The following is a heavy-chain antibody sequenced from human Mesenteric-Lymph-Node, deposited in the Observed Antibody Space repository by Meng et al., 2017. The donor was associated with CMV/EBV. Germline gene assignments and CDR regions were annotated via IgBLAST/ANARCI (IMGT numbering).Heavy chain of an antibody. J-gene: IGHJ4*02. CDR2: ISSSSSYI. V-gene: IGHV3-21*01. D-gene: IGHD2-2*01. Sequence: GGSLRLSCAASGFTFSSYSMNWVRQAPGKGLEWVSSISSSSSYIYYADSVKGRFTISRDNAKNSLYLQMNSLRAEDTAVYYCASFGSYCSSTSCYDYWGQGTLVTVSS. CDR3: ASFGSYCSSTSCYDY. CDR1: GFTFSSYS.